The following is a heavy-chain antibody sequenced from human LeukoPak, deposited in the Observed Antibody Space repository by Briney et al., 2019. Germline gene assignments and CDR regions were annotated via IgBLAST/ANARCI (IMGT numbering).Heavy chain of an antibody. CDR3: ARDPPPYCGGDCPRGY. Sequence: GGSLRLSCAASGFTFSSYSMNWVRQAPGKGLEWVSSISSSSSYIYYADSVKGRFTISRDNAKNSLYLQMNSLRAEDTAVYYCARDPPPYCGGDCPRGYWGQGTLVTVSS. CDR1: GFTFSSYS. CDR2: ISSSSSYI. J-gene: IGHJ4*02. D-gene: IGHD2-21*01. V-gene: IGHV3-21*01.